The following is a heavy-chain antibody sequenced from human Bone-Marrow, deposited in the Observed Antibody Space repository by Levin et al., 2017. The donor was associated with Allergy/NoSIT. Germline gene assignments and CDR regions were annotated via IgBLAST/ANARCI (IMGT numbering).Heavy chain of an antibody. J-gene: IGHJ4*02. CDR3: ARGGASSNDY. D-gene: IGHD6-13*01. Sequence: ASVKVSCSVSGYTFSDYYIHWIRETPGQGLEWIGWIDPTRGATQFAEKFHARVVLTRDSSISTAYMELGKLRSDDTALYYCARGGASSNDYWGQGTLVTVSS. CDR1: GYTFSDYY. CDR2: IDPTRGAT. V-gene: IGHV1-2*02.